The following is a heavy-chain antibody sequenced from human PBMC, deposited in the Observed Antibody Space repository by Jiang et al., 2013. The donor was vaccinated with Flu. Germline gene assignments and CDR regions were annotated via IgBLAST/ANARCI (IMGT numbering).Heavy chain of an antibody. Sequence: PGLVKPSQTLSLTCTVSGGSISSSSYYWGWIRQPPGKGLEWIGSIYYSGSTYYNPSLKSRVTISVDTSKNQFSLKLSSVTAADTAVYYCARDGLRSSVTMVQGVMYWGRGQGTLVTVSS. CDR2: IYYSGST. D-gene: IGHD3-10*01. CDR3: ARDGLRSSVTMVQGVMYWG. J-gene: IGHJ4*02. V-gene: IGHV4-39*07. CDR1: GGSISSSSYY.